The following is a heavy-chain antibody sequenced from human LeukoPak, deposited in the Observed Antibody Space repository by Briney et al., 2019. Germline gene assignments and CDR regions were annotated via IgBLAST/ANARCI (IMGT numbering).Heavy chain of an antibody. D-gene: IGHD2-2*01. V-gene: IGHV3-48*01. Sequence: GGSLRLSCAASGFTFSSYSMNWVRQAPGKGLEWASYISSSSSTIYYADSVKGRFTISRDNAKNSLYLQMNSLRAEDTAVYYCARDGGIVVVPAASRYYYYMDVWGKGTTVTVSS. CDR1: GFTFSSYS. CDR2: ISSSSSTI. CDR3: ARDGGIVVVPAASRYYYYMDV. J-gene: IGHJ6*03.